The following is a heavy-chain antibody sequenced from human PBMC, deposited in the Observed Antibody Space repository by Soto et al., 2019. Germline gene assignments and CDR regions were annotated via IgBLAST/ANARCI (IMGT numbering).Heavy chain of an antibody. CDR1: GFTCSAFG. CDR2: ISGSGDAT. Sequence: PGGSLRLSCAASGFTCSAFGMSWVRQAPGKGLEWVSVISGSGDATYYAASVKGRFTLSRDNSKNTLYLQMNSLTVADTAVYYCAKKVTIYAVDPADYWGQGTQVTVSS. V-gene: IGHV3-23*01. D-gene: IGHD3-3*01. J-gene: IGHJ4*02. CDR3: AKKVTIYAVDPADY.